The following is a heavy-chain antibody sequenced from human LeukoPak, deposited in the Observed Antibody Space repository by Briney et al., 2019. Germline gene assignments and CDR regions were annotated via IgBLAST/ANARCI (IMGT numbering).Heavy chain of an antibody. D-gene: IGHD2-8*01. CDR3: ARDNGNWFDP. J-gene: IGHJ5*02. CDR1: GFTFCSYS. CDR2: ISSSSSYI. V-gene: IGHV3-21*01. Sequence: GGSLRLSCAASGFTFCSYSMNWVRQAPGKGLEWVSSISSSSSYIYYADSVKGRFTISRDNAKNSLYLQMNSLRAEDTAVYYCARDNGNWFDPWGQGTLVTVSS.